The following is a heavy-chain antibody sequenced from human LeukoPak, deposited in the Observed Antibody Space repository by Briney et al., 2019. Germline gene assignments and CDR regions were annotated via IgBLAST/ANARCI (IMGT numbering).Heavy chain of an antibody. V-gene: IGHV3-21*01. CDR1: GCTFSSYS. CDR2: ISSSSSHI. D-gene: IGHD2-2*01. CDR3: ARDVGDIVVVPAAKRGY. J-gene: IGHJ4*02. Sequence: GGSLRLSCAASGCTFSSYSMNWVRRAPGKGLEWVSSISSSSSHIYYADSVKGRFTISRDNAKNSLYLQMNSLRAEDTAVYYCARDVGDIVVVPAAKRGYWGQGTLVTVSS.